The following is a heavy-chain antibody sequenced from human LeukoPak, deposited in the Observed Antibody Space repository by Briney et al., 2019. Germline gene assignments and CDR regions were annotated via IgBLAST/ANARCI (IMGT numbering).Heavy chain of an antibody. Sequence: GGSLRLSCAASGFTFSDYYMSWIRQAPGKGLEWVSYISSSGSTIYYADSVKGRFTISRDNAKNSLYLQMNSLRAEDTAVYCCARDWEYDYVWGSYRSPLYFDYWGQGTLVTVSS. CDR2: ISSSGSTI. CDR1: GFTFSDYY. D-gene: IGHD3-16*02. V-gene: IGHV3-11*04. J-gene: IGHJ4*02. CDR3: ARDWEYDYVWGSYRSPLYFDY.